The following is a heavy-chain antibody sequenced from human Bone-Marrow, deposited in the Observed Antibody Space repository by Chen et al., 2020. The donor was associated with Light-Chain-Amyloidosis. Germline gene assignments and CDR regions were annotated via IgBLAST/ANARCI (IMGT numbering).Heavy chain of an antibody. Sequence: QVQLVASGGGAVQPGRSLRLSCAASGFRFRNYAMHWVRQTPDKGLEWLVVISEDGTKKFYIDSVQGRFTISRDNSKTTLYMAMDTLTVEDTAIYYCAREGGGVEGRPFDYWGQGALVTVSS. CDR3: AREGGGVEGRPFDY. D-gene: IGHD3-16*01. CDR1: GFRFRNYA. V-gene: IGHV3-30-3*01. J-gene: IGHJ4*02. CDR2: ISEDGTKK.